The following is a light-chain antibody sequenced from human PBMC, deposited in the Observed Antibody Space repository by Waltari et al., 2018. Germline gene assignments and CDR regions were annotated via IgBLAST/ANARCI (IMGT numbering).Light chain of an antibody. Sequence: IVMPHSPATLSVSPGERATISCSASQSVSSNLAWYQQKPGQAPRLLIYGASTRATGIPARFSGSGSGTEFTLTISSLQSEDFAVYYCQQYNNWPSYTFGQGTKLEIK. V-gene: IGKV3-15*01. CDR2: GAS. CDR3: QQYNNWPSYT. J-gene: IGKJ2*01. CDR1: QSVSSN.